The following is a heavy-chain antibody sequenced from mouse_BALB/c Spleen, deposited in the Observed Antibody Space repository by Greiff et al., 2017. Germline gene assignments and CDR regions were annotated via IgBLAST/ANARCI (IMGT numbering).Heavy chain of an antibody. CDR1: GYTFTSYW. V-gene: IGHV1-7*01. CDR3: ARWGVITEGFDY. D-gene: IGHD2-4*01. J-gene: IGHJ2*01. CDR2: INPSTGYT. Sequence: QVHVKQSGAELAKPGASVKMSCKASGYTFTSYWMHWVKQRPGQGLEWIGYINPSTGYTEYNQKFKDKATLTADKSSSTAYMQLSSLTSEDSAVYYCARWGVITEGFDYWGQGTTLTVSS.